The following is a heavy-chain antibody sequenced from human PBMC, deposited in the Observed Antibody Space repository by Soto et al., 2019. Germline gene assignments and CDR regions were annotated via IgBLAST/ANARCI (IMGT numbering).Heavy chain of an antibody. J-gene: IGHJ6*02. CDR3: ARSQGSSTSLEIYYYYYYGMDV. Sequence: QVQLVQSGAEVKKPGSSVKVSCKASGGTLSSYAISWVRQAPGQGLEWMGGIIPISDTTNYAQKFQGRVTITADESTSTAYMELSSPRSEDTAVYYCARSQGSSTSLEIYYYYYYGMDVWGQGTTVTVSS. CDR1: GGTLSSYA. V-gene: IGHV1-69*01. CDR2: IIPISDTT. D-gene: IGHD2-2*01.